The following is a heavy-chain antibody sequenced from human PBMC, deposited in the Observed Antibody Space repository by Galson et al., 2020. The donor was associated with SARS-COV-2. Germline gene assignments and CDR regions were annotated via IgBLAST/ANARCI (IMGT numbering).Heavy chain of an antibody. D-gene: IGHD4-17*01. J-gene: IGHJ6*03. Sequence: ASVKVSCKASGYTFTSYGISWVRQAPGQGLEWMGWISAYNGNTNYAQKLQGRVTMTTDTSTSTAYMELRSLRSDDTAVYYCARDPETTVTDYYYYYYMDVWGKGTTVTVSS. CDR1: GYTFTSYG. CDR2: ISAYNGNT. V-gene: IGHV1-18*01. CDR3: ARDPETTVTDYYYYYYMDV.